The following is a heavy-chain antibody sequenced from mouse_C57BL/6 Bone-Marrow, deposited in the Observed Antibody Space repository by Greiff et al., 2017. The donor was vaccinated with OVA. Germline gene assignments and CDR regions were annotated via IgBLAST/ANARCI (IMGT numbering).Heavy chain of an antibody. D-gene: IGHD4-1*01. CDR2: INPGSGGT. CDR3: ALRLGRWYFDV. Sequence: QVQLKESGAELVRPGTSVKVSCKASGYAFTNYLIEWVKQRPGQGLEWIGVINPGSGGTNYNEKFKGKAPLTADKSSSTAYMQLSSLTSEDSAVYFCALRLGRWYFDVWGTGTTVTVSS. CDR1: GYAFTNYL. V-gene: IGHV1-54*01. J-gene: IGHJ1*03.